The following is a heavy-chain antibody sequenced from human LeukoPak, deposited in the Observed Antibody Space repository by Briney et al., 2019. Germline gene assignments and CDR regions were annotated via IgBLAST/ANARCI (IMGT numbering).Heavy chain of an antibody. J-gene: IGHJ6*03. V-gene: IGHV1-69*01. D-gene: IGHD2-15*01. CDR3: ARDLRDCSGGSCYSDLGVYYMDV. CDR2: IIPIFGTA. CDR1: GGTFSSYA. Sequence: GASVKVSCKASGGTFSSYAISWVRQAPGQGLEWMGGIIPIFGTANYAQKFQGRVTITADESTSTAYMELSSLRSEDTAVYYCARDLRDCSGGSCYSDLGVYYMDVWGKGTTVTISS.